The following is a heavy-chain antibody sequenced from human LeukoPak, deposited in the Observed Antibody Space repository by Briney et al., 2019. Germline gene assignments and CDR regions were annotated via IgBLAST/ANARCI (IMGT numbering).Heavy chain of an antibody. CDR2: IIPIFGTA. CDR1: GCTFSSYA. CDR3: ASRARWFDP. J-gene: IGHJ5*02. Sequence: SVRVSCKASGCTFSSYAISWVRQAPGQGLEWMGGIIPIFGTAYYAQKFQGRVTITTDESTSTAYLELSSLRSEDTAVYYCASRARWFDPWGQGTLVTVSS. V-gene: IGHV1-69*05.